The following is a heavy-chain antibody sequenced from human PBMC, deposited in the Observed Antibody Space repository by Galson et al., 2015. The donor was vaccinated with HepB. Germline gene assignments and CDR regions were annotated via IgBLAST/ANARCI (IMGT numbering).Heavy chain of an antibody. Sequence: TLSLTCTVSGGSVTTYYWTWIRQPPGKGLEWIGYIYNSGSTNYNPSLKSRITMSVDTSKNQFSLKLRSVTAADTAVYYCARDRGSGWPKFDSWGQGTLVTVSS. J-gene: IGHJ4*02. CDR1: GGSVTTYY. V-gene: IGHV4-59*02. CDR2: IYNSGST. CDR3: ARDRGSGWPKFDS. D-gene: IGHD6-19*01.